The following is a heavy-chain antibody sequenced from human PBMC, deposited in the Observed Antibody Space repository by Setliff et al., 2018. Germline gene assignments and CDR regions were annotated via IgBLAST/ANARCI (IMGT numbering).Heavy chain of an antibody. J-gene: IGHJ4*02. CDR1: GFTFSNAW. D-gene: IGHD6-13*01. V-gene: IGHV3-15*01. CDR3: TTGIAAAGTGAHY. Sequence: GESLKISCAAFGFTFSNAWMSWVRQAPGKGLEWVGRIKSKTDGGTTDYAAPVKGRFTISRDDSKNTLYLQMNSLKTEDTAVYYCTTGIAAAGTGAHYWGQGTLVTVSS. CDR2: IKSKTDGGTT.